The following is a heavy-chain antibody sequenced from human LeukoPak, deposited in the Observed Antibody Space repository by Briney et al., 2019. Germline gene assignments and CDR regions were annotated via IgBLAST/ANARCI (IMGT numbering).Heavy chain of an antibody. CDR3: ATTLLRAPTYMDV. D-gene: IGHD1-1*01. CDR1: GFTFSSYV. CDR2: ISGSGGRT. J-gene: IGHJ6*03. V-gene: IGHV3-23*01. Sequence: GGSLRLSCAASGFTFSSYVMSWVRQAPGKGLECVSGISGSGGRTYYADSVKGRFTISRDNSKNTLYLQMNSLRAEDTAVYYCATTLLRAPTYMDVWGKGTTVTVSS.